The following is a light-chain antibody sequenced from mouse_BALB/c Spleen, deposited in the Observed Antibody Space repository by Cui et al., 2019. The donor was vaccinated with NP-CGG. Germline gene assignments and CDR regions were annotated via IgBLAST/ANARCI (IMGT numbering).Light chain of an antibody. CDR2: GTK. CDR3: VLWYSNHWV. V-gene: IGLV1*01. CDR1: TGAVTTSNY. Sequence: QAVVTQESALTTSPGETVTLTCRSSTGAVTTSNYANWFQEKPEQLVTGQIGGTKNRAPGVPARFSGSLIGDKAALTITGAQTEDEAIYFCVLWYSNHWVFGGGTKLTVL. J-gene: IGLJ1*01.